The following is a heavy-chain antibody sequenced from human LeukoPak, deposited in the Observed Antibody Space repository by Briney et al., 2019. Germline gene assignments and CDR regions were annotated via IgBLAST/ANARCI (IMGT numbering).Heavy chain of an antibody. V-gene: IGHV5-51*01. CDR1: GYSFTSYW. D-gene: IGHD3-22*01. Sequence: GESLKISCQGSGYSFTSYWIGWVRQMPGKGLEWMGIIYPGDSDTRYSPSFQGQVTISADKSISTAYLQWSSLKASDTAMYYCARGNYYDSSGYYCGWFDPWGQGTLVTVSS. CDR2: IYPGDSDT. CDR3: ARGNYYDSSGYYCGWFDP. J-gene: IGHJ5*02.